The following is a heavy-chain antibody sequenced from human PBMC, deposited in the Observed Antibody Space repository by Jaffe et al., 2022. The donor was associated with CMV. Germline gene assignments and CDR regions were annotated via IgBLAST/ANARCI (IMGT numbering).Heavy chain of an antibody. CDR2: IKSKTDGGTT. CDR1: GFTFSNAW. V-gene: IGHV3-15*01. Sequence: EVQLVESGGGLVKPGGSLRLSCAASGFTFSNAWMSWVRQAPGKGLEWVGRIKSKTDGGTTDYAAPVKGRFTISRDDSKNTLYLQMNSLKTEDTAVYYCTTDESFIYYYDSSGLIDYWGQGTLVTVSS. J-gene: IGHJ4*02. CDR3: TTDESFIYYYDSSGLIDY. D-gene: IGHD3-22*01.